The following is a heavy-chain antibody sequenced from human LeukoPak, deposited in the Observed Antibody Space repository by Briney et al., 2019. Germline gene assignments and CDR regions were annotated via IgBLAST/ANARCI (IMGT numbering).Heavy chain of an antibody. Sequence: SETLSLTCAVSGGSISSGGYSWSWIRQPPGKGLEWIGYIYHSGSTYYNPSLKSRVTISVDTSKNQFSLKLSSVTAADTAVYYCARGGHYASGSYYPLGYWGQGILVTVSS. J-gene: IGHJ4*02. CDR1: GGSISSGGYS. D-gene: IGHD3-10*01. CDR2: IYHSGST. V-gene: IGHV4-30-2*01. CDR3: ARGGHYASGSYYPLGY.